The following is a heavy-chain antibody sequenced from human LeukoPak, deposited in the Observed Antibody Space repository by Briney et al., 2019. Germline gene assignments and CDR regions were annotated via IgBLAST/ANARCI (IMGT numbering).Heavy chain of an antibody. CDR3: AKNGRAWELLWWFDS. J-gene: IGHJ5*01. CDR1: GFTFSSYA. CDR2: ISGSAGTT. D-gene: IGHD1-26*01. Sequence: GGSLRLSCAASGFTFSSYAMSWVRQAPGKGLEWVSGISGSAGTTFYADSVKGRFTISRDNSKNTVSLQMKSLRAEDTALYFCAKNGRAWELLWWFDSWGQGTQVIVSS. V-gene: IGHV3-23*01.